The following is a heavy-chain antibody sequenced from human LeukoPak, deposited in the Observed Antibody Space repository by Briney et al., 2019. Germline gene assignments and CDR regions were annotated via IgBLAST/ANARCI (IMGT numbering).Heavy chain of an antibody. D-gene: IGHD1-7*01. CDR1: GYSFTTYW. J-gene: IGHJ4*02. V-gene: IGHV5-51*01. CDR2: IYPGDSDT. Sequence: GESLKISCKGSGYSFTTYWIGWVRQMPGKGLEWMGIIYPGDSDTRYSPSLQGQVTMSADKSISTAYLQWSSLKASDTAMYYCARRNPNWNYPDYWGQGTLVTVSS. CDR3: ARRNPNWNYPDY.